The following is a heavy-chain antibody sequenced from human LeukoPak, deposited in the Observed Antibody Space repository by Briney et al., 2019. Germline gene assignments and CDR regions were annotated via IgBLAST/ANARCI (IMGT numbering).Heavy chain of an antibody. Sequence: TGGSLRLSCAASGFTFSSYAMHWVRQAPGKGLEWVAVISYDGSNKYYADCVKGRFTISRDNSKNTLYLLMNSLRAEDTAVYYCVKAQPTPFYSSSSLRGGYFDYWGQGTLVTVSS. CDR3: VKAQPTPFYSSSSLRGGYFDY. CDR1: GFTFSSYA. D-gene: IGHD6-6*01. J-gene: IGHJ4*02. V-gene: IGHV3-30-3*01. CDR2: ISYDGSNK.